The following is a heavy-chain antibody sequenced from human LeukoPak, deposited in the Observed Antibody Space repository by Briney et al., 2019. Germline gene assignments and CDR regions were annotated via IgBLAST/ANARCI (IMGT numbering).Heavy chain of an antibody. J-gene: IGHJ6*04. V-gene: IGHV3-30*18. D-gene: IGHD3-10*01. Sequence: GGSLRLSCAASGFTFSSYWMSWVRQAPGKGLEWVAVISYDGSNKYYADSVKGRFTISRGNSKNTLYLQMNSLRAEDTAVYYCAKDSEGVRGVIIISMDVWGKGTTVTVSS. CDR2: ISYDGSNK. CDR1: GFTFSSYW. CDR3: AKDSEGVRGVIIISMDV.